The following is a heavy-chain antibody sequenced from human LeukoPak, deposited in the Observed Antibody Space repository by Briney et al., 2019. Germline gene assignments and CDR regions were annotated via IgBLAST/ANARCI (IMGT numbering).Heavy chain of an antibody. CDR2: IYPGDSDT. Sequence: GESLQISCKGSGYSFTSYWIGWVRQMPGKGLEWMGIIYPGDSDTRYSPSFQGQVTISADKSISTAYLQWSSLKASDTAMYYCARHKTCPYYYMDVWGKGTTVTVSS. CDR1: GYSFTSYW. J-gene: IGHJ6*03. V-gene: IGHV5-51*01. CDR3: ARHKTCPYYYMDV.